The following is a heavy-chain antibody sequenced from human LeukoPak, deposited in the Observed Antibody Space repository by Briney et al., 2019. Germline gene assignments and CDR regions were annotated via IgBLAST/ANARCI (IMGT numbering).Heavy chain of an antibody. CDR1: GFTFSSYS. D-gene: IGHD6-13*01. Sequence: GGSLRLSCAASGFTFSSYSMNWVRQAPGKGLEWVSAISGSGGSTYYADSVKGRFTISRDNSKNTLYLQMNSLRAEDTAVYYCAKESGIYSSSWSAFDYWGQGTLVTVSS. V-gene: IGHV3-23*01. CDR3: AKESGIYSSSWSAFDY. CDR2: ISGSGGST. J-gene: IGHJ4*02.